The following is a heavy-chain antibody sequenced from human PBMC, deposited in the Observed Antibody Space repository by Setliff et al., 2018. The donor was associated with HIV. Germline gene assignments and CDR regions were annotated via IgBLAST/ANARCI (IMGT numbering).Heavy chain of an antibody. D-gene: IGHD1-7*01. Sequence: PSETLSLTCAVYGGSFSGYYWSWIRQPPGKGLEWIGEINHSGSTNYNPSLKSRVTMSVDTSKNQFSLKLSSVTAADTAVYYCARVRLELRQYWFDSWGQGSPVTVSS. J-gene: IGHJ5*01. CDR3: ARVRLELRQYWFDS. CDR2: INHSGST. CDR1: GGSFSGYY. V-gene: IGHV4-34*01.